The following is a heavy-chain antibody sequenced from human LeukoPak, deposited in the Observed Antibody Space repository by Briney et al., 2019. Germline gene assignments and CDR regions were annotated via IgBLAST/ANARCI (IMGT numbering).Heavy chain of an antibody. J-gene: IGHJ4*02. CDR2: IIPILGIA. CDR3: ASNSLASRGLSRKLSSPQETDY. Sequence: ASVKVSCKASGGTFSSYTISWVRQAPGQGLEWMGRIIPILGIANYAQKFQGRVTITADKSTSTAYMELSSLRSEDTAVYYCASNSLASRGLSRKLSSPQETDYWGQGTLVTVSS. V-gene: IGHV1-69*02. D-gene: IGHD6-6*01. CDR1: GGTFSSYT.